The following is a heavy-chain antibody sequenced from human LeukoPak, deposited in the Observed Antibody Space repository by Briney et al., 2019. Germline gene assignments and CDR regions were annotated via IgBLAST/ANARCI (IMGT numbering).Heavy chain of an antibody. CDR2: ISSSSSTI. J-gene: IGHJ4*02. D-gene: IGHD3-22*01. Sequence: GGSLRLSCAASGFTFSGYSMSWVRQAPGKGLEWVSYISSSSSTIYYADSVKGRFTISRDNAKNSLYLQMNSLRDEDTAVYYCARDYYDSSGYYYGGYWGQGTLVTVSS. CDR3: ARDYYDSSGYYYGGY. CDR1: GFTFSGYS. V-gene: IGHV3-48*02.